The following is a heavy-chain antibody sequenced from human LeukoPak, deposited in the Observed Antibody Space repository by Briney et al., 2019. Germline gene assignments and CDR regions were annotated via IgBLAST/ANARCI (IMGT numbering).Heavy chain of an antibody. CDR2: INANSGAT. Sequence: ASVKVSCKASGYTLTGYYMHWVRQAPGQGLEWMGWINANSGATNYAQKFQGRVTMTRDTSTSTVYMELSSLRSEDTAVYYCARSLYGDYVWGGYAFDIWGQGTMVTVSS. CDR3: ARSLYGDYVWGGYAFDI. D-gene: IGHD4-17*01. CDR1: GYTLTGYY. V-gene: IGHV1-2*02. J-gene: IGHJ3*02.